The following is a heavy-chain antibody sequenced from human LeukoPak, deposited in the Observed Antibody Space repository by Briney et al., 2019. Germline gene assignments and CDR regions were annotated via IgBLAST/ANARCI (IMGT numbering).Heavy chain of an antibody. CDR1: GFTFSSYG. J-gene: IGHJ4*02. CDR2: ISYDGSNK. Sequence: PGRSLRLSCAASGFTFSSYGMHWVRQAPGKGLEWVAVISYDGSNKYYADSVKGRFTISRDNSKNTLYPQMNSLRAEDTAVCYCATHSSVAGHLFDYWGQGTLVTVSS. D-gene: IGHD6-19*01. V-gene: IGHV3-30*03. CDR3: ATHSSVAGHLFDY.